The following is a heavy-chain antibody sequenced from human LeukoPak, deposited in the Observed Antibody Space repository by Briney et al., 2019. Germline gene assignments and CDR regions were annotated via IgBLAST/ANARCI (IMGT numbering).Heavy chain of an antibody. CDR2: IYYSGST. V-gene: IGHV4-59*01. Sequence: SETLSLTCTVSGGSISSYYWSWIRQPPGKGLEWIGYIYYSGSTNYNPSLKSRVTISVDTSKNQFSLKLSSVTAADTAVYYCARGVFGGSYFDYWGQGTLVTVSS. J-gene: IGHJ4*02. CDR3: ARGVFGGSYFDY. D-gene: IGHD1-26*01. CDR1: GGSISSYY.